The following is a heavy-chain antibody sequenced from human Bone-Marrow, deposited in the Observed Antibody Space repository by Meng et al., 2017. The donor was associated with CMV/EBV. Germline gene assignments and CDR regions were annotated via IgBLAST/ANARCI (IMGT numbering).Heavy chain of an antibody. CDR2: INHSGST. J-gene: IGHJ4*02. Sequence: YGGSFSGYDWSWIRQPPGKGLEWIGEINHSGSTNYNPSLKSRVTISVDTSKNQFSLKLSSVTAADTAVYYCARDHQMATIGTPFDYWGQGTLVTVSS. CDR1: GGSFSGYD. V-gene: IGHV4-34*01. D-gene: IGHD5-24*01. CDR3: ARDHQMATIGTPFDY.